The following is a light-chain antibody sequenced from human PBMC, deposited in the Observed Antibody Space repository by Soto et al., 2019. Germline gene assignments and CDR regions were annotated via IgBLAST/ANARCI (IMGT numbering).Light chain of an antibody. CDR2: DAS. CDR3: QQYNSYWT. Sequence: DIQMTQSPSTLSASVGDRVTITCRSSQTISNWLAWYQQKGGKAPRLLIYDASNLESGVPSRFSGSGSGTEFTLTISSLQPDDFATYYCQQYNSYWTFGQGTKVDIK. J-gene: IGKJ1*01. V-gene: IGKV1-5*01. CDR1: QTISNW.